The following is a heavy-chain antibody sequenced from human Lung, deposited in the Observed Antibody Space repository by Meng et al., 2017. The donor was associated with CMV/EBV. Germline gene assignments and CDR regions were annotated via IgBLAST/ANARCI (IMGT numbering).Heavy chain of an antibody. J-gene: IGHJ4*02. V-gene: IGHV4-61*01. CDR3: ARNFYSVVYMTTVNSFDY. CDR2: IFYSGST. D-gene: IGHD4-11*01. Sequence: LXCSVSGASVSSGSHCWSWIRQPPGKGPEYIGYIFYSGSTRYNSSLKSRVTMSVNTSKNQFSLKLTSVTAADTAVYYCARNFYSVVYMTTVNSFDYWXQGEXVTVSS. CDR1: GASVSSGSHC.